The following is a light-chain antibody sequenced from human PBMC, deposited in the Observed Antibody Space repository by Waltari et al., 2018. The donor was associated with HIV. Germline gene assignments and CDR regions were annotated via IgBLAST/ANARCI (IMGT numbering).Light chain of an antibody. CDR3: QSTDTAGTVGV. Sequence: SSELTQPPSMSVSPGQTARITCSGDALPKHYAYWYHQKSGRAPVLIIFKVTYRPSGIPERFSGSTSGTTATLTISDAQAGDEADYYCQSTDTAGTVGVFGGGTKLT. V-gene: IGLV3-25*03. J-gene: IGLJ3*02. CDR2: KVT. CDR1: ALPKHY.